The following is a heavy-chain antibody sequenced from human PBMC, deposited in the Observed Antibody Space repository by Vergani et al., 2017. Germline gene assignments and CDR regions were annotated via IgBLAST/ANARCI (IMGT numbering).Heavy chain of an antibody. D-gene: IGHD3-3*01. J-gene: IGHJ4*02. CDR2: LYYSGST. CDR1: GGSISSSSYY. CDR3: ARHRGTSCGVVIIADPFDY. Sequence: QLQLQESGPGLVKPSETLSLTCTVSGGSISSSSYYWGWIRQPPGRGLEWIGTLYYSGSTYYNPSLKSRVTISVDTSKNQFSLNLSSVTAADTAVYYCARHRGTSCGVVIIADPFDYWGQGTLVTVSS. V-gene: IGHV4-39*01.